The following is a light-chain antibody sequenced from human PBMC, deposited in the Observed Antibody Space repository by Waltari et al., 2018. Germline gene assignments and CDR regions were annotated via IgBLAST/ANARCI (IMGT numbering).Light chain of an antibody. Sequence: DIVMTQSPATLSVSPGETATLSCRASQSVSSNLAWYQPKPGQGPRRLIFGASTRATAIPPRFSGSGSGTEFTLTISGLHSEDFAVYYCQQYNDWVTFGQGTRLDIK. V-gene: IGKV3-15*01. CDR2: GAS. J-gene: IGKJ5*01. CDR1: QSVSSN. CDR3: QQYNDWVT.